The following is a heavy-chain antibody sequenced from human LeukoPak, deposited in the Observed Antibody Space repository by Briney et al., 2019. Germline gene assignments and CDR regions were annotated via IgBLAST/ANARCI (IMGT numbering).Heavy chain of an antibody. V-gene: IGHV1-2*02. J-gene: IGHJ3*02. CDR1: GYTFTGYY. CDR2: INPNSGGT. D-gene: IGHD2-2*01. CDR3: AREYCSSTSCYSAFDI. Sequence: ASVKVSCKASGYTFTGYYMHWVRQAPGRGLEWMGWINPNSGGTNYAQKFQGRVTMTRDTYISTAYMELSRLRSDDTAVYYCAREYCSSTSCYSAFDIWGQGTMVTVSS.